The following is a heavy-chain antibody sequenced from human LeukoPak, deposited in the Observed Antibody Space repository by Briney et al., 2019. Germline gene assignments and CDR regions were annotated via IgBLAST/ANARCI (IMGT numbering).Heavy chain of an antibody. CDR2: ISWNSGSI. J-gene: IGHJ6*02. Sequence: GGSLRLSCAASGFTFDDYAMHWVRQAPGKGLEWVSGISWNSGSIGYADSVKGRFTISRDNAKNSLYLQMNSLRAEDTALYYCAKDIGPYGDYGPNYYYYYGMDVWGQGTLVTVSS. CDR3: AKDIGPYGDYGPNYYYYYGMDV. CDR1: GFTFDDYA. V-gene: IGHV3-9*01. D-gene: IGHD4-17*01.